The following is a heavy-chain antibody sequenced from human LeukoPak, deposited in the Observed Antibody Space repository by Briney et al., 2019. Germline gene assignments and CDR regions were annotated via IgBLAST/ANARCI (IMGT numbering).Heavy chain of an antibody. D-gene: IGHD6-19*01. J-gene: IGHJ4*02. CDR3: AREGIAVAAGDY. V-gene: IGHV3-33*01. CDR2: IWYDGSNK. Sequence: PGGSLRLSCAASGFTFSSYGMHWVRQAPGKGLEWVAVIWYDGSNKYYADSVKGRFTISRDNSKNTLYLQMNSLRAEDTAVYCCAREGIAVAAGDYWGQGTLVTVSS. CDR1: GFTFSSYG.